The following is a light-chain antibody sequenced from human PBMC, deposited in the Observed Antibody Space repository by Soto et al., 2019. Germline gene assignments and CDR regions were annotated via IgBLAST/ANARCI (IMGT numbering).Light chain of an antibody. CDR3: SSFAGSPVV. CDR2: EVS. CDR1: SSDVGEENY. Sequence: QAVVTQPPSASGSPGQSVTITCSGTSSDVGEENYVSWYQQHPGKVPKLILYEVSKRPSGVPDRFSGSRSGNTASLTVSGLQAEDEADYYCSSFAGSPVVFGGGTKVTVL. J-gene: IGLJ2*01. V-gene: IGLV2-8*01.